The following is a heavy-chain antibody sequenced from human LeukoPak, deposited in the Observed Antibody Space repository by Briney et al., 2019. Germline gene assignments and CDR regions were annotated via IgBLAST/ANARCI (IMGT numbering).Heavy chain of an antibody. Sequence: TGGSLRHSFEASGFTFSRHGMRWGRQAPGKRLGWVAFIRYEGSDRYFADSVQRRFTISRDNSQNTLYLQMKRPSPHDTAVYYCAKGSYYCSNNCPQYYYYMDVWGKGTTVIVSS. CDR2: IRYEGSDR. CDR3: AKGSYYCSNNCPQYYYYMDV. D-gene: IGHD2-2*01. J-gene: IGHJ6*03. V-gene: IGHV3-30*02. CDR1: GFTFSRHG.